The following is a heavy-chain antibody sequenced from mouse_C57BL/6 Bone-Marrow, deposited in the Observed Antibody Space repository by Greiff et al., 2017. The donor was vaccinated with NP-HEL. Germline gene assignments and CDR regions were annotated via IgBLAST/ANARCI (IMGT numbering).Heavy chain of an antibody. J-gene: IGHJ4*01. CDR2: ISYSGST. D-gene: IGHD2-4*01. CDR3: AITTRGGYYAMDY. Sequence: EVKLVESGPGLAKPSQTLSLTCSVTGYSITSDYWNWIRKFPGNKLEYMGYISYSGSTYYNPSLKSRISITRDTSKNQYYLQLNSVTTEDTATYYCAITTRGGYYAMDYWGQGTSVTVSS. V-gene: IGHV3-8*01. CDR1: GYSITSDY.